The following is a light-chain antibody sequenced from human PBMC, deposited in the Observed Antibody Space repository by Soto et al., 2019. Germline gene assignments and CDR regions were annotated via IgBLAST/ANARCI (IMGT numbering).Light chain of an antibody. CDR3: QQRSTWPYT. J-gene: IGKJ3*01. CDR1: QSVSGY. V-gene: IGKV3-11*01. Sequence: EIVLTQSPATLSLSPGERATLSCRASQSVSGYLVWYQQKSAQAPRLLIYDASNRATGIPGRFSGSGSGTDFTPTITSLEPEDVAVYYCQQRSTWPYTFGPGTKVDI. CDR2: DAS.